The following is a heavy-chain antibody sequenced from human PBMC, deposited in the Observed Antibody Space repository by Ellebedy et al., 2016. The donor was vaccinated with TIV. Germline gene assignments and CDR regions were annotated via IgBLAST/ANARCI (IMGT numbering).Heavy chain of an antibody. CDR3: ARRMGRGVKGKFPLDV. V-gene: IGHV5-51*01. Sequence: GESLKISCEGSGYMFSTYWIAWVRQMPGKGLEWMGIIYPGDSDTTYSPSFPGQVTMSVDKSINTVYLQWNSLKASDTAMYYCARRMGRGVKGKFPLDVWGQGTTVIVSS. CDR1: GYMFSTYW. J-gene: IGHJ6*02. CDR2: IYPGDSDT. D-gene: IGHD3-10*01.